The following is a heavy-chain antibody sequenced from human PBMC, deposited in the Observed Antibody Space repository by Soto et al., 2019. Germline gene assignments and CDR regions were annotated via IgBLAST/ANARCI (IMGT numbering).Heavy chain of an antibody. CDR3: ARLGGDFWSGYYADH. D-gene: IGHD3-3*01. V-gene: IGHV4-39*01. CDR2: IYYSGST. J-gene: IGHJ5*02. CDR1: CGSISSSSYY. Sequence: SETLSLTCTVSCGSISSSSYYWGLIRQPPGKGLEWIGSIYYSGSTLYNPSLKSRVTISVDTSKKQFSLRVSSVTAADTAVYYCARLGGDFWSGYYADHWGQGTLVTVSS.